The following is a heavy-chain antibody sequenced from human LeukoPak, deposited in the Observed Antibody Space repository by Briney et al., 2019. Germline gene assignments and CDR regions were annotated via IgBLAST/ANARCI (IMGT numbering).Heavy chain of an antibody. CDR2: ISAYNGNT. Sequence: GASVKVSCKASGYTFTGYYMHWVRQAPGQGLEWMGWISAYNGNTNYAQKLQGRVTMTTDTSTSTVYMELRSLRSDDTAVYYCARGDIRGYFDYWGQGTLVTVSS. D-gene: IGHD5-12*01. CDR3: ARGDIRGYFDY. CDR1: GYTFTGYY. J-gene: IGHJ4*02. V-gene: IGHV1-18*04.